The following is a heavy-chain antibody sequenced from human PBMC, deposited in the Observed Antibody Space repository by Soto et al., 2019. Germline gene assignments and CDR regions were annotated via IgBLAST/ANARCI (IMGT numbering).Heavy chain of an antibody. CDR2: ISDSGNTI. D-gene: IGHD3-22*01. V-gene: IGHV3-11*01. J-gene: IGHJ4*02. CDR1: GFTFTNHY. Sequence: QVQLVESGGGLVKPGGSLRLSCATSGFTFTNHYISWIRQAPGTRLEWAAFISDSGNTIYYADSVKGRFSISRDSAKNSVYVQMNNLRTDDTAVYYCARSPDYYDTSGPDGDGDYFDSWFQGTLVTVS. CDR3: ARSPDYYDTSGPDGDGDYFDS.